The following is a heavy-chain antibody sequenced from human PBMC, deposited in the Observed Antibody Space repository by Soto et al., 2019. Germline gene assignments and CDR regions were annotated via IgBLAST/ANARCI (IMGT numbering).Heavy chain of an antibody. CDR3: ARAYCGGDCYSGVELDY. Sequence: SETLSLTCAVSGGSISSSNWWSWVRQPPGKGLEWIGEIYHSGSTNYNPSLKSRVTISVDKSKNQFSLKLSSVTAADTAVYYCARAYCGGDCYSGVELDYWGQGTLVTVSS. J-gene: IGHJ4*02. V-gene: IGHV4-4*02. CDR2: IYHSGST. CDR1: GGSISSSNW. D-gene: IGHD2-21*02.